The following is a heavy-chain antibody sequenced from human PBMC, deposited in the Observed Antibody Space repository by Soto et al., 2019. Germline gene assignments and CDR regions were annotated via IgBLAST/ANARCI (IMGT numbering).Heavy chain of an antibody. CDR3: ARAVHYYGSGSYYNYQRNRGPGMDV. D-gene: IGHD3-10*01. V-gene: IGHV4-59*01. Sequence: SETLSLTCTVSGGSISSYYWSWIRQPPGKGLEWIGYIYYSGSTNYNPSLKSRVTISVDTSKNQFSLKLSSVTAADTAVYYCARAVHYYGSGSYYNYQRNRGPGMDVWGQGTTVTVSS. J-gene: IGHJ6*02. CDR2: IYYSGST. CDR1: GGSISSYY.